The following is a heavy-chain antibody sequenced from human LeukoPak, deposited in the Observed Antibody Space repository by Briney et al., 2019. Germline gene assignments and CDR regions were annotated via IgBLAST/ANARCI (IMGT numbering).Heavy chain of an antibody. CDR2: IYYSGST. CDR1: GGSISSYY. V-gene: IGHV4-59*08. D-gene: IGHD4-11*01. Sequence: SETLSLTCTVSGGSISSYYWSWIRQPPGKGLEWIGYIYYSGSTNYNPSLKSRVTISVDTSKNQFSLRLNSVTAADTAVYFCARHDYSNYPSFDYWGQGTLVTVSS. CDR3: ARHDYSNYPSFDY. J-gene: IGHJ4*02.